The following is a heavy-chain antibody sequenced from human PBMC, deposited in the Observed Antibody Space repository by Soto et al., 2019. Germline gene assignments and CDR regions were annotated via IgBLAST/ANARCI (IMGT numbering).Heavy chain of an antibody. D-gene: IGHD4-4*01. V-gene: IGHV5-51*01. J-gene: IGHJ5*02. CDR1: GYSFTSYW. Sequence: LGESLKISCKGSGYSFTSYWIGWARQMPGKGLERMGIIYPGDSDTRYSPSFQGQVTISADKSISTAYLQWSSLKASDTAVYYCARDYRFNWFDPWGQGTLVTVSS. CDR2: IYPGDSDT. CDR3: ARDYRFNWFDP.